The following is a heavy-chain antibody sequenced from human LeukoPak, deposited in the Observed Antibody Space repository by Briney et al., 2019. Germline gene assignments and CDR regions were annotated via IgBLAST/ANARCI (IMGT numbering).Heavy chain of an antibody. V-gene: IGHV4-59*01. CDR3: ARDLPSRY. Sequence: PSETLSLTCTVSGGSISTYYWSWIRQPPGKGLEWIGYIYYSGSTNYNPSLKSRVTISVDTSKNQLSLKLSSVTAADTAVYYCARDLPSRYWGQGTLVTVSS. CDR1: GGSISTYY. CDR2: IYYSGST. J-gene: IGHJ4*02. D-gene: IGHD5/OR15-5a*01.